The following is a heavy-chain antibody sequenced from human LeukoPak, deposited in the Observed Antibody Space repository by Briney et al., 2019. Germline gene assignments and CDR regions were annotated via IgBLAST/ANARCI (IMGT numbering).Heavy chain of an antibody. Sequence: GGSLRLSCAASGFTFSSYAMSWVRQAPGKGLEWVSAISGSGGSTYYADSVKGRFTISRDNSKNTLYLQMNSLRAEDTAVYYCAKTITAMVKCYYDMDVWGKGTTVTVSS. V-gene: IGHV3-23*01. CDR1: GFTFSSYA. D-gene: IGHD5-18*01. CDR2: ISGSGGST. CDR3: AKTITAMVKCYYDMDV. J-gene: IGHJ6*04.